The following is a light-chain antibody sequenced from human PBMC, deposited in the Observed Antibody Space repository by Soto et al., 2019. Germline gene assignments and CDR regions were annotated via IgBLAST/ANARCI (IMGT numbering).Light chain of an antibody. CDR1: QSISSN. CDR2: GAS. V-gene: IGKV3-15*01. J-gene: IGKJ4*01. CDR3: QQYNSYPRT. Sequence: EIVLTQSPGTLSLSPGERATLSCRASQSISSNLAWYQQKPGQAPRLLIYGASTRAAGIPARFSGSGSGTEFTLTISSLQSEDFAVYYCQQYNSYPRTFGGGTKVDIK.